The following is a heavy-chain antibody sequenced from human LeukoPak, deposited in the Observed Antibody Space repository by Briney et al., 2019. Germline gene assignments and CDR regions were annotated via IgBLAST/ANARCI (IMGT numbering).Heavy chain of an antibody. CDR2: ISAYNGNT. CDR3: ARDYDLLRFLEWPFDY. D-gene: IGHD3-3*01. CDR1: GYTFTSYG. Sequence: GASVKVSCKASGYTFTSYGISWVRQAPGQGLEWMGWISAYNGNTNYAQKLQGRVTMTTDTSTSTAYMELRSLRSDDTAVYYCARDYDLLRFLEWPFDYWGQGTLVTVSS. V-gene: IGHV1-18*01. J-gene: IGHJ4*02.